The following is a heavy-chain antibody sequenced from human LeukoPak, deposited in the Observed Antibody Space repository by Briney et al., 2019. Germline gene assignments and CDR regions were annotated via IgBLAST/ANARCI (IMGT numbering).Heavy chain of an antibody. D-gene: IGHD1-26*01. V-gene: IGHV1-18*01. CDR3: ARGLDSGSPPLGTFEI. Sequence: ASVKVSCKASGYTFTSYAMNWVRQAPGQGLEWMGWISAYNGNTNYAQKLQGRVTMTRDTSTSTAYIELRSLKSDDTAVYYCARGLDSGSPPLGTFEIWGQGTMVTVSS. CDR2: ISAYNGNT. J-gene: IGHJ3*02. CDR1: GYTFTSYA.